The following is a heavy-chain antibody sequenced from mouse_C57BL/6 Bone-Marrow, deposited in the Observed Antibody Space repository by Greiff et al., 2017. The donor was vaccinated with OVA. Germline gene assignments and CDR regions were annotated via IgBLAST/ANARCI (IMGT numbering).Heavy chain of an antibody. CDR3: ARQDIVTTRSYFDY. D-gene: IGHD2-5*01. Sequence: EVKLMESGGGLVQPGESLKLSCESNEYEFPSHDMSWVRKTPEKRLELVAAINSDGGSTYYPDTMERRFIISRDNTKKTLYLQMSSLRSEDTALYYCARQDIVTTRSYFDYWGQGTTLTVSS. CDR2: INSDGGST. V-gene: IGHV5-2*01. J-gene: IGHJ2*01. CDR1: EYEFPSHD.